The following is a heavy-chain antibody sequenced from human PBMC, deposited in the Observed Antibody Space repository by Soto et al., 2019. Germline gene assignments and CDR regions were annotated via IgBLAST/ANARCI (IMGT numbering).Heavy chain of an antibody. CDR2: IYHSGST. CDR3: ARLNYYGSGSYYNRGYYYGMDV. J-gene: IGHJ6*02. V-gene: IGHV4-4*02. D-gene: IGHD3-10*01. Sequence: SETLSLTCAVSGGSISSSNWWSWVRQPPGKGLEWIGEIYHSGSTNYNPSLKSRVTISVDKSKNQFSLKLSSVTAADTAVYYCARLNYYGSGSYYNRGYYYGMDVWGQGTTVTVSS. CDR1: GGSISSSNW.